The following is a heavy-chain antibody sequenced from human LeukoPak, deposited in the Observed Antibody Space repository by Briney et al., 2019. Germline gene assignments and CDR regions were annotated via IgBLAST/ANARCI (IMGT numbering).Heavy chain of an antibody. D-gene: IGHD6-13*01. CDR1: GGSISSSSYY. J-gene: IGHJ4*02. V-gene: IGHV4-39*01. CDR2: IYYSGST. Sequence: SETLSLTCTVSGGSISSSSYYWGWIRQPPGKGLEWIGSIYYSGSTYYNPSLKSRVTISVDTSKNQFSLKLSSVTAADTAVYYYARHSTVHGIAAAGTGGFDYWGQGTLVTVSS. CDR3: ARHSTVHGIAAAGTGGFDY.